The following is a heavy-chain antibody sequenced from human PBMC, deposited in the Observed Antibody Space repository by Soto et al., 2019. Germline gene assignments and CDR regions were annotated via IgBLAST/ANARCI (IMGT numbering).Heavy chain of an antibody. CDR1: GYTFTSYG. CDR2: ISAYNGHT. CDR3: ATGWFGEFVYYFDY. J-gene: IGHJ4*02. D-gene: IGHD3-10*01. Sequence: QVQLVQSGAEVKKPGASVKVSCKASGYTFTSYGVSWVRQAPGQGIEWMGWISAYNGHTNYAQKLQGRVTMTTDTSTSTAYMELRSLRSDDTAVYYCATGWFGEFVYYFDYWGQGTLVTVSS. V-gene: IGHV1-18*01.